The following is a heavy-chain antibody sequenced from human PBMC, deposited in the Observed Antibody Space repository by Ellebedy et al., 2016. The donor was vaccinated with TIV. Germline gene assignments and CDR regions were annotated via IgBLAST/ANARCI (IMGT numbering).Heavy chain of an antibody. J-gene: IGHJ4*02. CDR1: GFMFDDYA. D-gene: IGHD2-15*01. CDR2: ISWDSGSI. V-gene: IGHV3-9*01. CDR3: AKGRDFGGSWNFDY. Sequence: SLKISXAASGFMFDDYAMHWVRQAPGKSLEWVSGISWDSGSILYGDSVKGRFTIPRDNAKNSLYLQVNSLRAEDTAMYYCAKGRDFGGSWNFDYWGQGTLVTVSS.